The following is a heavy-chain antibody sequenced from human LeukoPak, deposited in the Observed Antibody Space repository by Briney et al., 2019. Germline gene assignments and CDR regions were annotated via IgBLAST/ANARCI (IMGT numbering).Heavy chain of an antibody. Sequence: QPGGSLALSCAASGFTFTNYAMTWVRQAPGKGLEWVSTISGSGGRTYYADSVKGRFTISRDNSKNTLNLQMNSLRAENTAKYYCAKDRTYCSSTNCYGTYYFDYWGQGTLVTVSS. D-gene: IGHD2-2*01. V-gene: IGHV3-23*01. J-gene: IGHJ4*02. CDR2: ISGSGGRT. CDR3: AKDRTYCSSTNCYGTYYFDY. CDR1: GFTFTNYA.